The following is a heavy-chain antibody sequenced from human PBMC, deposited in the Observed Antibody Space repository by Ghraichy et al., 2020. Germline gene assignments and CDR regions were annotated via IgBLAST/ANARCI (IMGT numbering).Heavy chain of an antibody. CDR2: IDWEDDK. D-gene: IGHD1-26*01. CDR1: GFSLSTSGMR. Sequence: SGPTLVKPTQTLTLTCTFSGFSLSTSGMRVSWIRQPPGKALEWLARIDWEDDKFYSTSLKTRLTISKDTSKNQVVLTMTNMDPVDTATYYCARIPVGAGHFDYWGQGTLVTVSS. V-gene: IGHV2-70*04. J-gene: IGHJ4*02. CDR3: ARIPVGAGHFDY.